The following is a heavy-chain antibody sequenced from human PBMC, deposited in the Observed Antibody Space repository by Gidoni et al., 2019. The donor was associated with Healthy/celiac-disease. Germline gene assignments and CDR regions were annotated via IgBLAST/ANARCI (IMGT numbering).Heavy chain of an antibody. J-gene: IGHJ4*02. CDR1: GFTFSSYA. CDR3: AKSSTHVDTYARLFDY. CDR2: ISGSGGST. V-gene: IGHV3-23*01. Sequence: EVQLLESGGGLVQPGGSLRLSCAASGFTFSSYAMSWVRQAPGKGLEWVSAISGSGGSTYYADSVKGRFTISRDNSKNTLYLQMNSLRAEDTAVYYCAKSSTHVDTYARLFDYWGQGTLVTVSS. D-gene: IGHD5-18*01.